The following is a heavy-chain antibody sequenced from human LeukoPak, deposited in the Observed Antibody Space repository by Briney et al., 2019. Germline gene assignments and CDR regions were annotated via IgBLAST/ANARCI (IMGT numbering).Heavy chain of an antibody. CDR2: ISSSGSTI. CDR1: GFTFSSYE. D-gene: IGHD2-21*02. CDR3: ASSAALYCGGDCYTNFDY. Sequence: QPGGSLRLSYAASGFTFSSYEMNWVRQAPGKGLEWVSYISSSGSTIYYADSVKGRFTISRDNAKNSLYLQMNSLRAEDTAVYYCASSAALYCGGDCYTNFDYWGQGTLVTVSS. J-gene: IGHJ4*02. V-gene: IGHV3-48*03.